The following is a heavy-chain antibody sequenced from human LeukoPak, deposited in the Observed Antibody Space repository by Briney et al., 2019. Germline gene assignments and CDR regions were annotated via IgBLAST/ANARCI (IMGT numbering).Heavy chain of an antibody. Sequence: GGSLRLSCAVSGFTFDDYAMHWVRQGPGKGLEWVSGISWNSGIIGYADSVKGRFTISRDNAKNSLYLQMNSLRAEDTALYYCAKESRLRYFDWFFDYWGQGTLVTVSS. CDR3: AKESRLRYFDWFFDY. D-gene: IGHD3-9*01. V-gene: IGHV3-9*01. CDR1: GFTFDDYA. CDR2: ISWNSGII. J-gene: IGHJ4*02.